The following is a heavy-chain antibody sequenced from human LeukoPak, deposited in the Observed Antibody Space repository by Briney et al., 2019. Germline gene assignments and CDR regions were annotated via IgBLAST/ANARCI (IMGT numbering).Heavy chain of an antibody. CDR2: ISSTTSNI. D-gene: IGHD3-22*01. Sequence: PGGSLRLSCAASGFTFSSYSMNWVRQAPGMGLEWVSYISSTTSNIYYADSVKGRFTISRDNAKNSLYLQMNSLRAEDTAVYYCARDEYYYDSSGSIDYWGQGTLVTVSS. CDR3: ARDEYYYDSSGSIDY. J-gene: IGHJ4*02. V-gene: IGHV3-48*04. CDR1: GFTFSSYS.